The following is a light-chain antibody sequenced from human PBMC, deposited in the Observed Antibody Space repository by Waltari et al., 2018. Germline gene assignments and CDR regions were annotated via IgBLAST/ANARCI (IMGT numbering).Light chain of an antibody. CDR3: QHRDHWPPDAT. J-gene: IGKJ3*01. V-gene: IGKV3D-20*02. CDR1: RSVSSTY. Sequence: EIVLTQSPGTLSLSPGERASLSSRASRSVSSTYLAWYQQNPGQAPRLLIYGASSRATGIPARFSGSGSGTDFTLTISSLEPEDFAVYYCQHRDHWPPDATFGPGTKVDI. CDR2: GAS.